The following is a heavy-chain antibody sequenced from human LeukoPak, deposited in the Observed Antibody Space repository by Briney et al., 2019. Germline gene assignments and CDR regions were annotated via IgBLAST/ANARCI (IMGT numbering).Heavy chain of an antibody. CDR2: ISRNGDST. Sequence: GGSLRLSCSASGFTFRSYAVHWVRQAPGKGLQSISSISRNGDSTYYADSVKGRFTISRDNSKNTLSLHMSSLKPDDTAVYYCVKSDNIVGATYFDYWGQGTLVTVSS. J-gene: IGHJ4*02. D-gene: IGHD1-26*01. CDR1: GFTFRSYA. CDR3: VKSDNIVGATYFDY. V-gene: IGHV3-64D*09.